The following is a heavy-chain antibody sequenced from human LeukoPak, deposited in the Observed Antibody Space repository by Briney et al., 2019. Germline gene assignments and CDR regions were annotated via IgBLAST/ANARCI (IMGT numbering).Heavy chain of an antibody. CDR2: INHSGST. J-gene: IGHJ6*04. V-gene: IGHV4-34*01. D-gene: IGHD3-10*01. CDR3: ARRLLWFGSMDV. CDR1: GGSFSGYY. Sequence: PSETLSLTCAVYGGSFSGYYWSWIRQPPGKGLEWIGEINHSGSTNYNPSLKSRVTISVDTSKNQFSLKLSSVTAADTAVYYCARRLLWFGSMDVWGKGTTVTISS.